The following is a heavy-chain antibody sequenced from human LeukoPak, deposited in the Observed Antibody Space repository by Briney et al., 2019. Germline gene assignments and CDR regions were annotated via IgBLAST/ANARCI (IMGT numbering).Heavy chain of an antibody. CDR2: ISSSSSYI. CDR3: ARDWDSWYEN. J-gene: IGHJ5*02. D-gene: IGHD3-16*01. V-gene: IGHV3-21*01. Sequence: PGGSLRLSCAASGFTCSSYSMNWVRQAPGKGLEWVSSISSSSSYIYYADSVKGRFTISRDNAKNSLYLQMNSLRAEDTAVYYCARDWDSWYENWGQGTLVTVSS. CDR1: GFTCSSYS.